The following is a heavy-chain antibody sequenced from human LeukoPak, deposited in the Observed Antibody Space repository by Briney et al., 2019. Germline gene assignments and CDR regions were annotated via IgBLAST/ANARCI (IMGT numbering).Heavy chain of an antibody. CDR1: GLTFSSYG. J-gene: IGHJ4*02. D-gene: IGHD2-15*01. CDR2: IWYDGSNK. CDR3: ARDRCGGGSCHYYFDY. Sequence: PGGSLRLSCAASGLTFSSYGMHWVRQAPGKGLEWVAVIWYDGSNKYYADSVKGRFTISRDNSENTLYLQMNSLRADDTAVYFCARDRCGGGSCHYYFDYWGQGTLVTVSS. V-gene: IGHV3-33*01.